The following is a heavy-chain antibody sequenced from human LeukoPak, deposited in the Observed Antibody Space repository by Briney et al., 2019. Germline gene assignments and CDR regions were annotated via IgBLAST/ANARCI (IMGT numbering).Heavy chain of an antibody. CDR3: ARALDRNWFDP. V-gene: IGHV4-59*01. Sequence: PSGTLSLTRTDSGGSISNYSWSWIRQPPREGLEGIGYIYDSGSTSYNPSLKSRVTISVDTSKHQFSLKLSSVTAADTAVYYCARALDRNWFDPWGQGTLVTVPS. CDR1: GGSISNYS. CDR2: IYDSGST. J-gene: IGHJ5*02.